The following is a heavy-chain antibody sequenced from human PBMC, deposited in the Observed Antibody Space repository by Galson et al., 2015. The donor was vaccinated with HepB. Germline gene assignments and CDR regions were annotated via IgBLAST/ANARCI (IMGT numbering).Heavy chain of an antibody. J-gene: IGHJ6*03. D-gene: IGHD6-13*01. Sequence: SLRLSCAASGFTFDDYAMHWVRQAPGKGLEWVSGISWNSGSIGYADSVKGRFTISRDNAKNSLYLQMNSLRTEDTALYYCAKDTSAAHYYYFYMDVWGKGTTVTVSS. V-gene: IGHV3-9*01. CDR3: AKDTSAAHYYYFYMDV. CDR1: GFTFDDYA. CDR2: ISWNSGSI.